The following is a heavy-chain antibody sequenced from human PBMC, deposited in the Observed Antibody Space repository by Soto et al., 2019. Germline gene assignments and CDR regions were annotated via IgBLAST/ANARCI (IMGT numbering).Heavy chain of an antibody. J-gene: IGHJ5*02. V-gene: IGHV3-66*01. CDR2: IYSGGST. D-gene: IGHD3-16*01. CDR3: ARGRGSYGGYWFDP. CDR1: GFTVSSNY. Sequence: GGSLRLSCAASGFTVSSNYMSWVRQAPGKGLEWVSVIYSGGSTYYADSVKGRFTISRDNSKNTLYLQMNSLRAEDTAVYYCARGRGSYGGYWFDPWGQGTLVTVSS.